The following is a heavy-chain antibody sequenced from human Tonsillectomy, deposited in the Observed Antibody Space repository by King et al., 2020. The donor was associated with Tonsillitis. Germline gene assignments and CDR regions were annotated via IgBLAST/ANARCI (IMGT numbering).Heavy chain of an antibody. CDR3: ARWASGGDAGDI. Sequence: QVQLVESGGGVVQPGRSLRLSCAASGFTFSSYGIHWVRQAPGKGLEWVAVIWTDGSNKYYADSVTGRFTISRDNSKSTLYLQMNSLRAEDTAVYYCARWASGGDAGDIWGQGTMVTVAS. V-gene: IGHV3-33*01. CDR1: GFTFSSYG. CDR2: IWTDGSNK. D-gene: IGHD2-21*01. J-gene: IGHJ3*02.